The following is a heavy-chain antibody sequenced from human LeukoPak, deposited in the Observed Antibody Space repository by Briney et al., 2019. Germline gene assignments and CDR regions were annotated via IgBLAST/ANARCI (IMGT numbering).Heavy chain of an antibody. CDR2: IWYDGSNK. CDR3: ARDKYCSSTSCYAGGVDY. V-gene: IGHV3-33*01. Sequence: GGSLRLSCAASGFTFSSYGMHWVRQAPGKGLEWVAVIWYDGSNKYYADSVKGRFTISRDNSKNTLYLQMNSLRAEDTAVCYCARDKYCSSTSCYAGGVDYWGQGTLVTVSS. CDR1: GFTFSSYG. D-gene: IGHD2-2*01. J-gene: IGHJ4*02.